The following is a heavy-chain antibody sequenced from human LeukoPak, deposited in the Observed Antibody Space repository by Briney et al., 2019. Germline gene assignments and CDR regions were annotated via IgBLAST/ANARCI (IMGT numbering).Heavy chain of an antibody. CDR2: ISSSSSYI. CDR3: AKVVELATTKTGFDY. Sequence: GGSLRLSCAASGFTFSSYNMNWVRQAPGKGLEWVSSISSSSSYIYYADSMKGRFTISRDNAKNSLYLQMNSLRAEDTAVYYCAKVVELATTKTGFDYWGQGTLVTVSS. J-gene: IGHJ4*02. V-gene: IGHV3-21*01. CDR1: GFTFSSYN. D-gene: IGHD5-24*01.